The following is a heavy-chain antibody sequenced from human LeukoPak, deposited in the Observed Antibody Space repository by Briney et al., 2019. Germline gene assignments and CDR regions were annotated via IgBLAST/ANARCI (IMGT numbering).Heavy chain of an antibody. CDR1: GGSISSSSYY. V-gene: IGHV4-39*07. Sequence: SETLPLTCTVSGGSISSSSYYWGWIRQPPGKGLEWIGSIYYSGSTYYNPSLKSRVSISVDTSKNQFSLNLSSVTAADTAVYYCATEIQNIAGRVYWGQGTLVTVSS. CDR3: ATEIQNIAGRVY. D-gene: IGHD6-6*01. J-gene: IGHJ4*02. CDR2: IYYSGST.